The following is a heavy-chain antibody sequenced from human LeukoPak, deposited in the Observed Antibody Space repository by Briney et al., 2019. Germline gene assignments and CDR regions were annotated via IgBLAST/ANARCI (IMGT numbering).Heavy chain of an antibody. V-gene: IGHV1-2*02. J-gene: IGHJ3*02. D-gene: IGHD3-22*01. CDR1: GYTFTGYY. CDR2: INPNSGGT. Sequence: ASVKVSCKASGYTFTGYYIHWVRQAPGQGLEWMGWINPNSGGTNYAQKFQGRVTMTRGTSVSTAYMELSRLRSDDTAIYYCAKNLSPYYYDSSDYYRPDAFDIWGQGTMVTVSS. CDR3: AKNLSPYYYDSSDYYRPDAFDI.